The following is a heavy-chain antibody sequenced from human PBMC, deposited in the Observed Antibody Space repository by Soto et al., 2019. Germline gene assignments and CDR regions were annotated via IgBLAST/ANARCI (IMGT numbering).Heavy chain of an antibody. D-gene: IGHD4-4*01. V-gene: IGHV4-31*03. J-gene: IGHJ5*02. CDR1: GGSISSGGYY. CDR3: AREGNPTTVTTFYWFDP. Sequence: NPSETLSLTCTVSGGSISSGGYYWSWIRQHPGKGLEWIGCIYYSGSTYYNPSLKSRVTISVDTSKNQFSLKLSSVTAADTAVYYCAREGNPTTVTTFYWFDPWGQGTLVTVSS. CDR2: IYYSGST.